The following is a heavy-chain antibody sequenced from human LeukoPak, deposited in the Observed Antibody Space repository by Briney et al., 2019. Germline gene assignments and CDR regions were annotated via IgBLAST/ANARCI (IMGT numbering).Heavy chain of an antibody. CDR2: ISAYNGNT. CDR3: ARRSHVIVATIGEYYFDY. CDR1: GYTFTSYG. J-gene: IGHJ4*02. Sequence: GASVKVSCKASGYTFTSYGISWVRQAPGQGLEWMGWISAYNGNTNYAQKLQGRVTMTTDTSTSTAYMELRSLRSDDTAVYYCARRSHVIVATIGEYYFDYWGQGTLVTVSS. V-gene: IGHV1-18*01. D-gene: IGHD5-12*01.